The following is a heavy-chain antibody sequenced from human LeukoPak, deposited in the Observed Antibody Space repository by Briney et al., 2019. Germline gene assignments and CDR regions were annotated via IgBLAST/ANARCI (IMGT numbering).Heavy chain of an antibody. Sequence: GGSLRLSCAASGFTFSSYAMSWVRQAPGKGLEWVSAISGSGGSTYYADSVKGRFTISRDNSKNTLYLQMNSLRAEDTAVYYCARRGLRPDYYYMDVWDKGTTVTVSS. D-gene: IGHD3-3*01. CDR3: ARRGLRPDYYYMDV. CDR2: ISGSGGST. CDR1: GFTFSSYA. V-gene: IGHV3-23*01. J-gene: IGHJ6*03.